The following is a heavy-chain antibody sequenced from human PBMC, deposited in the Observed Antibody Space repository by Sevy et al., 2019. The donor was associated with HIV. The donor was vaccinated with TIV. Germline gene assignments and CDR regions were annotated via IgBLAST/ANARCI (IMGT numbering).Heavy chain of an antibody. CDR3: ARDSGRDGYNPIEYYFDY. CDR1: GGSISSGGYY. J-gene: IGHJ4*02. D-gene: IGHD5-12*01. V-gene: IGHV4-31*03. Sequence: SETLSLTCTVSGGSISSGGYYWSWIRQHPGKGLEWIGYIYYSGSTYYNPSLKSRVTISVDTSKNQFSLKLRSVTAADTAVYYCARDSGRDGYNPIEYYFDYWGQGTLVTVSS. CDR2: IYYSGST.